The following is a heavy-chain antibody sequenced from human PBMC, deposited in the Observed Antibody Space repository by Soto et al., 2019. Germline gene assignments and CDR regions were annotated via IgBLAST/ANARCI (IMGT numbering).Heavy chain of an antibody. V-gene: IGHV1-18*01. D-gene: IGHD1-26*01. CDR2: ISAYNGNT. J-gene: IGHJ6*02. CDR1: GYTFSNYG. Sequence: ASVKVSCKASGYTFSNYGISWVRQAPGQGLEWMGWISAYNGNTNYAQKLQGRVTMTTDTSTSTAYMDLRSLRSDDTAVYYCARDGGNYNYSYGMDVWGQGTTVTVSS. CDR3: ARDGGNYNYSYGMDV.